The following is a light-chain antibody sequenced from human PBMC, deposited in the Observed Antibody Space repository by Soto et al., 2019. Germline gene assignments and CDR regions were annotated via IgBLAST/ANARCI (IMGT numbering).Light chain of an antibody. J-gene: IGKJ1*01. CDR2: AAS. CDR3: QQYSIWRT. CDR1: ESVSTN. Sequence: EIKMSQSLATLSLTIGERVTLSCRASESVSTNLAWYQQKAGQAPRLLIYAASTRATGIPARFSGSGSGTEFTLTISSLQSEDFAVYYCQQYSIWRTFGQGSMV. V-gene: IGKV3-15*01.